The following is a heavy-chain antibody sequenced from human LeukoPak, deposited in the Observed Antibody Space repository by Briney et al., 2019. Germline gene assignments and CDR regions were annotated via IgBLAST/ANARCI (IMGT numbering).Heavy chain of an antibody. Sequence: SETLSLTCTVSGGSISSYYWSWIRQPPGKGLEWIGYIYYSGSTNYNPSLKSRVTISVDTSKNQFSLKLSSVTAADTAVYYCARGKWELLWLLFWGQGTLVTVSS. CDR3: ARGKWELLWLLF. CDR1: GGSISSYY. J-gene: IGHJ4*02. V-gene: IGHV4-59*01. D-gene: IGHD1-26*01. CDR2: IYYSGST.